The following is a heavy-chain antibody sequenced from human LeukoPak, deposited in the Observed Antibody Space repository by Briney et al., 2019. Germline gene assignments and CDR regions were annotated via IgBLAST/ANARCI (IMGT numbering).Heavy chain of an antibody. J-gene: IGHJ4*02. CDR1: GFTFSNYA. Sequence: QSGGSLRLSCAASGFTFSNYAMNWVRQAPGKGLEWVSAISGAGGSTYYADSVRGRLTISRDNSKNTLYLQMNSLRAEDTAVYYCAKRTSGSSWYSSDYWAREPWSPSPQ. D-gene: IGHD6-13*01. CDR3: AKRTSGSSWYSSDY. CDR2: ISGAGGST. V-gene: IGHV3-23*01.